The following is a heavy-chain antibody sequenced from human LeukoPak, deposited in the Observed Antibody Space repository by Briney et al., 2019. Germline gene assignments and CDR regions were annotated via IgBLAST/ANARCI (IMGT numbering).Heavy chain of an antibody. CDR3: ARVLSVEDAFDI. J-gene: IGHJ3*02. CDR1: TGSISSSGYY. D-gene: IGHD6-19*01. V-gene: IGHV4-39*07. Sequence: PSETLSLTCTVSTGSISSSGYYWGWIRQPPGKGLEWIGNIYYSGTTYYNPSLKSRVTISLDTSKNQFSLRLSSVTAADTAVYYCARVLSVEDAFDIWGQGTMVTVSS. CDR2: IYYSGTT.